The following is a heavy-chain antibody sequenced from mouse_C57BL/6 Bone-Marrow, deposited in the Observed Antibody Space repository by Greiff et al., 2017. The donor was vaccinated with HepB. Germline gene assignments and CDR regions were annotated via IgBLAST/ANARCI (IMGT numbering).Heavy chain of an antibody. CDR2: IRNKANGYTT. V-gene: IGHV7-3*01. Sequence: EVMLVESGGGLVQPGGSLSLSCAASGFTFTDYYMSWVRQPPGKALEWLGFIRNKANGYTTEYSASVKGRFTISRDNSQSILYLQMNALRAEDSATYYCASQIDYYGSSPWYFDYWGQGTTLTVSS. CDR3: ASQIDYYGSSPWYFDY. J-gene: IGHJ2*01. D-gene: IGHD1-1*01. CDR1: GFTFTDYY.